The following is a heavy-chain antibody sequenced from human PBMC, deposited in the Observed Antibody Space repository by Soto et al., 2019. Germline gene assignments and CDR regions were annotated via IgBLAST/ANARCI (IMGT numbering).Heavy chain of an antibody. V-gene: IGHV4-61*01. Sequence: QVQLRESGPGLVKPSETLCLTCTVSGGSVSSGSYYWSWIRQPPGKGLEWIGYIYYSGSTNYNPSLKSRVTISVDTSKNQCSLKLSSVTAADTAVYYCARGIEGWYQGRYYYGMDVWGQGTTVTVS. CDR1: GGSVSSGSYY. D-gene: IGHD6-19*01. CDR3: ARGIEGWYQGRYYYGMDV. CDR2: IYYSGST. J-gene: IGHJ6*02.